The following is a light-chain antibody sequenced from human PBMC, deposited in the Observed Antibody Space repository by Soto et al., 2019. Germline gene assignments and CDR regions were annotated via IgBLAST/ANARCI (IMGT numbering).Light chain of an antibody. V-gene: IGKV3-15*01. CDR3: QQYNSWRLTWT. CDR2: GAS. J-gene: IGKJ1*01. Sequence: EIVMTQSPATLSVSPGERATLSCRASQSVSSNLAWYQQKPGQAPRLLIYGASTRATGIPARFSSSGSGTALTLNTSSLQPEDFAGDYCQQYNSWRLTWTFGHGTKVEIK. CDR1: QSVSSN.